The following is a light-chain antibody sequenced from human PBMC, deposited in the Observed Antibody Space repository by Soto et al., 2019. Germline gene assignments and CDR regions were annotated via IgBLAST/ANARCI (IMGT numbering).Light chain of an antibody. J-gene: IGKJ1*01. CDR3: QQNNSCNPRAWT. CDR1: QSVSSN. Sequence: EIVMTQSPANLSVSPGERATLSCRASQSVSSNLAWYQQKPGQAPRLLIYGASTRATGIPARFSGSGSGTELIITNSNLRSVDFAVYDCQQNNSCNPRAWTYGQRTKLESK. CDR2: GAS. V-gene: IGKV3-15*01.